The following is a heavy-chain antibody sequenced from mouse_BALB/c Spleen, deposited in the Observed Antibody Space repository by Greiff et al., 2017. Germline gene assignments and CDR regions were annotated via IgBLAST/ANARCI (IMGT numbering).Heavy chain of an antibody. J-gene: IGHJ4*01. D-gene: IGHD2-3*01. CDR1: GFNIKDTY. CDR2: IDPANGNT. Sequence: EVQVVESGAELVKPGASVKLSCTASGFNIKDTYMHWVKQRPEQGLEWIGRIDPANGNTKYDPKFQGKATITADTSSNTAYLQLSSLTSEDTAVYYCATPRIYDGYYHYAMDYWGQGTSVTVSS. V-gene: IGHV14-3*02. CDR3: ATPRIYDGYYHYAMDY.